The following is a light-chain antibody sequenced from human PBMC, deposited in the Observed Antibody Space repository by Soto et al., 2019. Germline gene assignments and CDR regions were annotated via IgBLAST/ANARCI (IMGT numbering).Light chain of an antibody. Sequence: EIVLTQSPGTLSLSPGERATLSCRASQSVSSSYLAWYQQKPGQAPRLLIYGASSRATGIPDRFSGSGSGTDFTLTISGLEPADLGVYYCQQRHNLPITFGQGTRLENK. J-gene: IGKJ5*01. CDR1: QSVSSSY. CDR2: GAS. V-gene: IGKV3D-20*02. CDR3: QQRHNLPIT.